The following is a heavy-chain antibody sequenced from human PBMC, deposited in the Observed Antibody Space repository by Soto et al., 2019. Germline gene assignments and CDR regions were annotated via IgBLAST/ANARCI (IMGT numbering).Heavy chain of an antibody. J-gene: IGHJ2*01. V-gene: IGHV1-69*01. CDR1: GGTFNSYT. Sequence: QVQLVQSGTEVKKPGSSVKVSCQASGGTFNSYTITWVRQAPGQGLEWMGGIIPIFGTTNSAQKFQGRVTITADESTITAYMELISLRSEDTAVYSWATEKGSGSGWYDRYFDLWGRGILVTVSS. CDR2: IIPIFGTT. D-gene: IGHD6-19*01. CDR3: ATEKGSGSGWYDRYFDL.